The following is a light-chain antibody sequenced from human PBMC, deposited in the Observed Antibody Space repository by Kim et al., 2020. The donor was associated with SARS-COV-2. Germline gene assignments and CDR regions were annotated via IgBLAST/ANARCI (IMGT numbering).Light chain of an antibody. CDR3: AAWDDTLSGRV. Sequence: GQRVTISCSGSSSNIGPNYVSWYQQLPGTAPKVLIYKNDQRPSGVPDRFSGSKSGTSASLAISGLRSEDEADYYCAAWDDTLSGRVFGGGTKVTVL. CDR2: KND. J-gene: IGLJ3*02. V-gene: IGLV1-47*01. CDR1: SSNIGPNY.